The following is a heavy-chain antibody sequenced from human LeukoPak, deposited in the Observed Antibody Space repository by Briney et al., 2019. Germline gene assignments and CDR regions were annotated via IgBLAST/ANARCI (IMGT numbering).Heavy chain of an antibody. V-gene: IGHV3-30-3*02. J-gene: IGHJ6*02. D-gene: IGHD3-10*01. CDR2: ISYDGSNK. CDR3: AKTKEMLRGVSRYYYGLDV. CDR1: GFTFSSYA. Sequence: PGGSLRLSCAASGFTFSSYAMHWVRQAPGKGLEWVAVISYDGSNKYYADSVKGRFAISRDNSKNTLYLQMNSLRAEDTAVYYCAKTKEMLRGVSRYYYGLDVWGQGTTVTVSS.